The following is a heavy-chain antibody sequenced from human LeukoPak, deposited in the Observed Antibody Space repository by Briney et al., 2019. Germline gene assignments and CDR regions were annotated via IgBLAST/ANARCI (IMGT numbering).Heavy chain of an antibody. CDR2: ISNDGSRK. D-gene: IGHD3-3*01. V-gene: IGHV3-30*03. CDR1: EFTFSRHG. Sequence: GGSLRLSCAPSEFTFSRHGMHWVRQAPGKGLEWVAIISNDGSRKYHAHSVEGRFTISRDDSKNTLYLQMDSLRAEDTAVYYCARDRAWNYFDYWGQGTLVTASS. J-gene: IGHJ4*02. CDR3: ARDRAWNYFDY.